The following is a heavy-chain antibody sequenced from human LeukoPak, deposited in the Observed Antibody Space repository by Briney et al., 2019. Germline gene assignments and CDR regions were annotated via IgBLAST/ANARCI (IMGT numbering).Heavy chain of an antibody. D-gene: IGHD4-23*01. CDR2: MHHTGST. CDR3: ATSEGGGFFDY. J-gene: IGHJ4*02. CDR1: GYSINSGYH. V-gene: IGHV4-38-2*01. Sequence: SETLSLTCSVSGYSINSGYHWGWIRQPPGKGLEWIAIMHHTGSTHYNPSLQSRVTISIDTSKNHFSLKLRSVSAADTAIYYCATSEGGGFFDYWGQGTPVTVSS.